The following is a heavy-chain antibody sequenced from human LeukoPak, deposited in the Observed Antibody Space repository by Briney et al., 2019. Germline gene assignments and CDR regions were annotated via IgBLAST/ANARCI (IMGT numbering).Heavy chain of an antibody. Sequence: SVKVSCKASGGTFSSYAISWVRQAPGQGLEWMGGIIPIFGTANYAQKFQGRVTITADESTSTAYMELSSLRSEDTAVYYRARGASDPVWFDPWGQGTLVTVSS. CDR1: GGTFSSYA. CDR3: ARGASDPVWFDP. J-gene: IGHJ5*02. CDR2: IIPIFGTA. V-gene: IGHV1-69*01.